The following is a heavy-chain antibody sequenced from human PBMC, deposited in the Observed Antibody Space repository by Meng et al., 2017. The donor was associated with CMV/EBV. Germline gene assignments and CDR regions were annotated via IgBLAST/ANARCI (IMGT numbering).Heavy chain of an antibody. CDR3: ARVLGLRLTGGFDY. J-gene: IGHJ4*02. D-gene: IGHD3-9*01. CDR2: ISAYNGNT. CDR1: GYTFTSYG. Sequence: ASVNVSCKASGYTFTSYGISWVRQAPGQGLEWMGWISAYNGNTNYAQKLQGRVTMTTDTSISTAYMELSRLRSDDTAVYYCARVLGLRLTGGFDYWGQGTLVTVSS. V-gene: IGHV1-18*01.